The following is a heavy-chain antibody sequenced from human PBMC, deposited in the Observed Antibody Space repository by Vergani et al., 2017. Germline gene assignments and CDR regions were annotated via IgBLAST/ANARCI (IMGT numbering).Heavy chain of an antibody. CDR3: ARNGFCDYGNFDF. CDR2: INTNIGTP. Sequence: QVQLVQSGSELKKPGASVKISCKTSGYTFSSYVINWVRQAPGRGLEWMGWINTNIGTPTYVQGFTGRFVFSLDSSVTTAFVQITSLKAEDTAVYYCARNGFCDYGNFDFWGQGTLVTVSS. D-gene: IGHD4-17*01. CDR1: GYTFSSYV. J-gene: IGHJ4*02. V-gene: IGHV7-4-1*02.